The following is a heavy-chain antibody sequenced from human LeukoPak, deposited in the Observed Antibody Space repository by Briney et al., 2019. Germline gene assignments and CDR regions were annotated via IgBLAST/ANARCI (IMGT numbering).Heavy chain of an antibody. CDR1: GGSISSYY. D-gene: IGHD6-13*01. CDR2: IYHSGST. Sequence: PSETLSLTCTVSGGSISSYYWSWIRQPPGKGREWIGYIYHSGSTYYNPSLKSRVTISVDRSKNQFSLKLSSVTAADTAVYYCARGSDSSSWTFDYWGQGTLVTVSS. V-gene: IGHV4-59*12. CDR3: ARGSDSSSWTFDY. J-gene: IGHJ4*02.